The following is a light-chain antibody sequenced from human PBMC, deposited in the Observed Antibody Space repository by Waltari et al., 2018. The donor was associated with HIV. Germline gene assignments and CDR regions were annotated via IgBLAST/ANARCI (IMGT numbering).Light chain of an antibody. CDR2: DVS. CDR1: TSDIGPSHS. J-gene: IGLJ2*01. V-gene: IGLV2-14*03. Sequence: QSALTQPASMSGSPGQSITISCAGPTSDIGPSHSVSWYQQHTDRAPKLLMYDVSYRPSGVDSRFSGSKSGNTASLTISDLRSDDEAVYYCSSYRTTFIFGAGTKLNVL. CDR3: SSYRTTFI.